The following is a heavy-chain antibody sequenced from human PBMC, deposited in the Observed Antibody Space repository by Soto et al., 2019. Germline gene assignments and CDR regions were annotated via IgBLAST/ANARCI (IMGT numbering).Heavy chain of an antibody. CDR1: GGSISSGGYY. Sequence: QVQLQESGPGLVKPSQTLSLTCTVSGGSISSGGYYWSWIRQPPGTGLEWIGYIYYSGSTSYNPSLQRSVTTSVDTPKNLFSLKLSSVTAADTAVYYCARVGGINWFDPWGPGTLVTVSS. CDR2: IYYSGST. V-gene: IGHV4-31*03. J-gene: IGHJ5*02. D-gene: IGHD3-16*01. CDR3: ARVGGINWFDP.